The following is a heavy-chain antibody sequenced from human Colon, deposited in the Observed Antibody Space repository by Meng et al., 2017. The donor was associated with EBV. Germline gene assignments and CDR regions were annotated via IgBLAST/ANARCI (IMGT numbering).Heavy chain of an antibody. CDR1: GGSINSGDYY. CDR2: IYYTGST. J-gene: IGHJ4*02. CDR3: ARNYYFDY. Sequence: QVRLQVSGPGLVKPSHTLSFTCTVSGGSINSGDYYWSWIRQPPGKGLEWIGYIYYTGSTYYNPSLKSRVTISMDTSKNQFSLRLSSVTAADTAVYYCARNYYFDYWGQGTLVTVSS. V-gene: IGHV4-30-4*01.